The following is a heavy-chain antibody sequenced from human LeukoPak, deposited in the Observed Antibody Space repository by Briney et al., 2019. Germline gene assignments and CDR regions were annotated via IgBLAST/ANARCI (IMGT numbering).Heavy chain of an antibody. CDR2: IYSGGST. CDR1: GFTVSSNY. Sequence: GGSLRLSCAASGFTVSSNYMSWVRQAPGKGLEWVSVIYSGGSTYYADSVKGRFTISRDNAKNSLYLQMNSLRAEDTAVYYCARGATVTYDYWGQGTLVTVSS. J-gene: IGHJ4*02. V-gene: IGHV3-53*01. D-gene: IGHD4-17*01. CDR3: ARGATVTYDY.